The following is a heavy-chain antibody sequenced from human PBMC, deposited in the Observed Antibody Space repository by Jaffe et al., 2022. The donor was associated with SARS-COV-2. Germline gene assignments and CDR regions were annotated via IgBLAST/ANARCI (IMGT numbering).Heavy chain of an antibody. CDR3: VKDHTHQFLEWLLQQSFDY. CDR1: GFTFSSYA. V-gene: IGHV3-64D*09. J-gene: IGHJ4*02. CDR2: ISSNGGST. D-gene: IGHD3-3*01. Sequence: EVQLVESGGGLVQPGGSLRLSCSASGFTFSSYAMHWVRQAPGKGLEYVSAISSNGGSTYYADSVKGRFTISRDNSKNTLYLQMSSLRAEDTAVYYCVKDHTHQFLEWLLQQSFDYWGQGTLVTVSS.